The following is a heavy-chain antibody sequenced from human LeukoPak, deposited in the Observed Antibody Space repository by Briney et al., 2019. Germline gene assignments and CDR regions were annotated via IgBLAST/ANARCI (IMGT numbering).Heavy chain of an antibody. CDR1: GGSFSGYY. V-gene: IGHV4-34*01. CDR2: INHSGST. J-gene: IGHJ6*02. CDR3: ATKIGYSYGSPRGMDV. D-gene: IGHD5-18*01. Sequence: SETLSLTCAVYGGSFSGYYWSWIRQPPGKGLEWIGEINHSGSTNYNPSLKSRVTISVDTSKNQFSLKLSSVTAADTAVYYCATKIGYSYGSPRGMDVWGQGTTVTVSS.